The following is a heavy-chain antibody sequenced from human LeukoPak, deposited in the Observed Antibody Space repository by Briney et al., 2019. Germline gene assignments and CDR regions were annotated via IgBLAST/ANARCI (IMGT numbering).Heavy chain of an antibody. CDR3: AKWELYSGFYYIDY. V-gene: IGHV3-7*01. Sequence: HPGRSLRLPCAASGFTFSSYWMTWVRQGPGKGLEWVADIKPDGSLIYYVDSVKGRFTISRDNAKNSLYLQMNSLRAEDTAVYYCAKWELYSGFYYIDYWGQGTLATVSS. CDR2: IKPDGSLI. D-gene: IGHD1-26*01. J-gene: IGHJ4*02. CDR1: GFTFSSYW.